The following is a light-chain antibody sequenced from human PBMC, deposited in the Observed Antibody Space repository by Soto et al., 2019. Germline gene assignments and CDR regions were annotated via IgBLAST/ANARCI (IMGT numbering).Light chain of an antibody. CDR2: GAS. Sequence: EIVLTQSPGTLSLSPGERATLSCRASQSVNNRYLAWYQQIPGQAPRLVIFGASSRATGIPDRFSGSGSGTDFTLTISRLEPADFAGYYCPQRGRSPGVTFGGGTKVEIK. V-gene: IGKV3-20*01. J-gene: IGKJ4*01. CDR3: PQRGRSPGVT. CDR1: QSVNNRY.